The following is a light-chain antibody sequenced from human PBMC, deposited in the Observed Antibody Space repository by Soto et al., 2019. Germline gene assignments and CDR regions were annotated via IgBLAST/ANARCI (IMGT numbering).Light chain of an antibody. CDR1: QSVNIY. V-gene: IGKV3-11*01. CDR2: GAS. J-gene: IGKJ4*01. Sequence: EIVMTQSPATLSVSPGERATLSCRASQSVNIYLAWYQQKPGQAPRLLIFGASYRATGIPARFSGSGSGTDFSLTISSLEPEDFAFYYCQQRSSWPLTFGGGTKVEIK. CDR3: QQRSSWPLT.